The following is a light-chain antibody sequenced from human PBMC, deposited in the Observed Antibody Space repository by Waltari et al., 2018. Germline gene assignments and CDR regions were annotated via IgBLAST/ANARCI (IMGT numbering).Light chain of an antibody. J-gene: IGKJ4*01. CDR1: ENVNNF. Sequence: DIQMTQSPSYLSASVGDRVTISCRASENVNNFLNWYQQKPGKAPKLLIYKASTLQSGVPSRFSGSGSGTDYTFTISSLQSEDVSTYYCQHNFGTPFTFGGGTKVEIK. V-gene: IGKV1-39*01. CDR2: KAS. CDR3: QHNFGTPFT.